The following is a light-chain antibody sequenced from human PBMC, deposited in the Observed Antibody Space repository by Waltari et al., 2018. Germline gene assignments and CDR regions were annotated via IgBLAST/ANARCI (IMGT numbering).Light chain of an antibody. CDR2: ENK. Sequence: QSVLTQPPSVSAAPGQKVTISCSGSYSNIGNKYVYWYQQLKGTAPKLLIYENKKRPSGIPDPFSVSQSDTSATLGIPVLQTGDEAEYYCGSWDSSLNAWVFGGGTKVTVL. J-gene: IGLJ3*02. CDR1: YSNIGNKY. V-gene: IGLV1-51*01. CDR3: GSWDSSLNAWV.